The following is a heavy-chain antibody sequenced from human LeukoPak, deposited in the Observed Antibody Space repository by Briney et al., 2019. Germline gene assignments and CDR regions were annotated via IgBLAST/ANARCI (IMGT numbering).Heavy chain of an antibody. CDR2: IYTSGST. CDR3: ARDQYYYDSSGYPNWFDP. CDR1: GGSFSGYY. J-gene: IGHJ5*02. V-gene: IGHV4-4*07. Sequence: SETLSLTCAVYGGSFSGYYWSWIRQPAGKGLEWIGRIYTSGSTNYNPSLKSRVTMSVDTSKNQFSLKLSSVTAADTAVYYCARDQYYYDSSGYPNWFDPWGQGTPVTVSS. D-gene: IGHD3-22*01.